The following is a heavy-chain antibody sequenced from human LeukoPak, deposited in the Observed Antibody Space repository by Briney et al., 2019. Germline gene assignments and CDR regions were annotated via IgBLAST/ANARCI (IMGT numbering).Heavy chain of an antibody. Sequence: GGSLRLSCAASGFTFSSYAMHWVRQAPGKGLEWVAVISYDGSNKYYADSVKGRFTISRDNSKNTLYLQMNSLRAEDTAVYYCARDLRDYLAGYYYYGMDVWGQGTTVTVSS. CDR1: GFTFSSYA. J-gene: IGHJ6*02. CDR2: ISYDGSNK. V-gene: IGHV3-30-3*01. CDR3: ARDLRDYLAGYYYYGMDV. D-gene: IGHD4-17*01.